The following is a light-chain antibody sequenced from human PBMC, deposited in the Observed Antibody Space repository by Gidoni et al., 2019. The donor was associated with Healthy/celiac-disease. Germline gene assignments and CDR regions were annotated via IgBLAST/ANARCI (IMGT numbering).Light chain of an antibody. V-gene: IGKV1-33*01. CDR3: QQYDNPFT. CDR1: QDISNY. CDR2: DAS. Sequence: DIQMTQSPSSLSASVGDRVTITCQASQDISNYLNWYQQKPGKAPKLLIYDASNLETVVPSRFSGSGSGTDFTITISSLQPEDIATYYCQQYDNPFTFGPGTKVDIK. J-gene: IGKJ3*01.